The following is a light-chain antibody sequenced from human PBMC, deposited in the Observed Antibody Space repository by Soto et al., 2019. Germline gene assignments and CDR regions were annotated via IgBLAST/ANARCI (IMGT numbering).Light chain of an antibody. V-gene: IGLV1-51*02. Sequence: QSVLTQPPSVSAAPGQKVTISCSGSSSNIGNNYVSWYQQLPGTAPKLLIYENNKRPSGIPDRFSGSKSGTSATLGITGLQTGDEADYYCGTWYSSLSALFGTGTMVTVL. J-gene: IGLJ1*01. CDR2: ENN. CDR3: GTWYSSLSAL. CDR1: SSNIGNNY.